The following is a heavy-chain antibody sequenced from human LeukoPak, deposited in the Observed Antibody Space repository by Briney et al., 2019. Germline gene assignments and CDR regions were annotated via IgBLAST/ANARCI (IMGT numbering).Heavy chain of an antibody. CDR1: GGSISTSNYY. CDR3: ARPPGIAAAWFDP. J-gene: IGHJ5*02. V-gene: IGHV4-39*01. Sequence: SETLSLTCTVSGGSISTSNYYWGRIRQPPGKGLEWIGNIFYSGSTYYGPSLKSRVTISVDTSKDQFSLKLTSVTAADTAVYYCARPPGIAAAWFDPWGQGTLVTVSS. D-gene: IGHD6-13*01. CDR2: IFYSGST.